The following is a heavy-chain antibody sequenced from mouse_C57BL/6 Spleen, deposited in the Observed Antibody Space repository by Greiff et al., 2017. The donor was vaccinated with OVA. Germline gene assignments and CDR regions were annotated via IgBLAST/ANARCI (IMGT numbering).Heavy chain of an antibody. J-gene: IGHJ4*01. D-gene: IGHD2-1*01. CDR2: ISDGGSYT. CDR3: ARDGGYGNYPRNAMDD. CDR1: GFTFSSYA. Sequence: EVKLVESGGGLVKPGGSLKLSCAASGFTFSSYAMSWVRQTPEKRLEWVATISDGGSYTYYPDNVKGRFTISRDNAKNNLYLQMSHLKSEDTAMYYCARDGGYGNYPRNAMDDWGQGTSVTVSS. V-gene: IGHV5-4*01.